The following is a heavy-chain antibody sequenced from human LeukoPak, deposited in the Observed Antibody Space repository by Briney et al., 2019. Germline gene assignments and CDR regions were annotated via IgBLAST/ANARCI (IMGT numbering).Heavy chain of an antibody. D-gene: IGHD3-22*01. J-gene: IGHJ4*02. CDR3: ARDGAYDSSGYHDY. V-gene: IGHV3-20*04. CDR2: INWNGGST. CDR1: GFTLSSYA. Sequence: GGSLRLSCAASGFTLSSYAMSWVRQAPGKGLEWVSGINWNGGSTGYADSVKGRFTISRDNAKNSLYLQMNSLRAEDTALYYCARDGAYDSSGYHDYWGQGTLVTVSS.